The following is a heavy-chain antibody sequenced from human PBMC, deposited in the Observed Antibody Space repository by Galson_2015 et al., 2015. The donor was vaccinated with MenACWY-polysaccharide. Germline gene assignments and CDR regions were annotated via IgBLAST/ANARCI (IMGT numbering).Heavy chain of an antibody. CDR2: ISGDGGST. D-gene: IGHD6-19*01. J-gene: IGHJ4*02. V-gene: IGHV3-43*02. CDR3: GKLPEYSSGWYGTDY. CDR1: GFTFDDYA. Sequence: SLRLSCAASGFTFDDYAMHWVRQAPGKGLEWVSLISGDGGSTYYADSVKGRFTISRDNSKNSLYLQMNSLRTEDTALYYCGKLPEYSSGWYGTDYWGQGTLVTVSS.